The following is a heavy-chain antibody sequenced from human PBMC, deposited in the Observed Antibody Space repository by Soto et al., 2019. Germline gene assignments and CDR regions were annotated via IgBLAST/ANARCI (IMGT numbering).Heavy chain of an antibody. Sequence: EVQLLESGGGLVQPGGSLRLSCAASGFTFSSYAMSWVRQAPGKGLEWVSAISGSGGSTYYADSVKGRFTISRDNSKNTLYLQMNSLGAEDTAVYYCAKDRSSGWYENWFDPWGQGTLVTVSS. CDR3: AKDRSSGWYENWFDP. D-gene: IGHD6-19*01. CDR1: GFTFSSYA. J-gene: IGHJ5*02. V-gene: IGHV3-23*01. CDR2: ISGSGGST.